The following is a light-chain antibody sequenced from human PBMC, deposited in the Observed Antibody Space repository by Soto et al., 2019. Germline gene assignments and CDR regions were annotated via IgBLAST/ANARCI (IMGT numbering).Light chain of an antibody. CDR2: GTS. V-gene: IGKV3-20*01. CDR3: QQYGNSPIT. CDR1: ERIYSAY. Sequence: EVVWTQCPGTLSLSSGERATLSCRASERIYSAYLGWYQQKPGQAPRLLIYGTSSRATGIPDRFSGSGSGTDFTLTISRLEPEDFAVYYCQQYGNSPITFGQGTRLEIK. J-gene: IGKJ5*01.